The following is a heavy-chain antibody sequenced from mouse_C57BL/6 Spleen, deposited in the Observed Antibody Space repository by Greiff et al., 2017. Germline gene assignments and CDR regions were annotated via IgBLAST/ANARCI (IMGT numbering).Heavy chain of an antibody. D-gene: IGHD1-1*01. V-gene: IGHV3-6*01. CDR3: ARVDTTVVAPDY. CDR1: GYSITSGYY. Sequence: ESGPGLVKPSQSLSLTCSVTGYSITSGYYWNWIRQFPGNKLEWMGYISYDGSNNYNPSLKNRISITRDTSKNQFFLKLNSVTTEDTATYYCARVDTTVVAPDYWGQGTTLTVSS. J-gene: IGHJ2*01. CDR2: ISYDGSN.